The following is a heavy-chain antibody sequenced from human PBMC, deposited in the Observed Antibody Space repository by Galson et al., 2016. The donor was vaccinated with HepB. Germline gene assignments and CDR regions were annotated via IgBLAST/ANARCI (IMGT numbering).Heavy chain of an antibody. Sequence: SLRLSCAASGFIFSRFWMHWVRQGPGKGLVWVARIDQNARDTNYADSARGRFSISRDNAKNTLSLQMNYLRVEDTGFYYCALIGGGDFDLWGRGTLVTVSS. CDR1: GFIFSRFW. V-gene: IGHV3-74*01. D-gene: IGHD2/OR15-2a*01. CDR2: IDQNARDT. CDR3: ALIGGGDFDL. J-gene: IGHJ2*01.